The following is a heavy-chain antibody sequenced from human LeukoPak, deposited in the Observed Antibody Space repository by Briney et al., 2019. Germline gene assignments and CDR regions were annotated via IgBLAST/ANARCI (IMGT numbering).Heavy chain of an antibody. Sequence: SETLSLTCTVSGGSISSYYWSWIRQPPGKGLEWIGYIYYSGSTNYNPSLKSRVTLSVDTSKNQFSLKLSSVTAADTDVYYCARGVKIEYSSSSRNWYFDLWGRGTLVTVSS. CDR2: IYYSGST. J-gene: IGHJ2*01. CDR1: GGSISSYY. D-gene: IGHD6-6*01. CDR3: ARGVKIEYSSSSRNWYFDL. V-gene: IGHV4-59*08.